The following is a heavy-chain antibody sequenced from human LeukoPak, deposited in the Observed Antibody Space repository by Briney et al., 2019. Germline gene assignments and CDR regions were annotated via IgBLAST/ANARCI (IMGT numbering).Heavy chain of an antibody. CDR3: ARGPAANIGNYYAGDY. CDR2: ISSSGSTI. Sequence: GGSLRLSCAASGFTFSSYEMNWVRQAPGKGLEWVSYISSSGSTIYYADSVKGRFTISRDNAKNTLYLQMNSLRSEDSAAYYCARGPAANIGNYYAGDYWGQGTLVAVSS. J-gene: IGHJ4*02. D-gene: IGHD1-26*01. CDR1: GFTFSSYE. V-gene: IGHV3-48*03.